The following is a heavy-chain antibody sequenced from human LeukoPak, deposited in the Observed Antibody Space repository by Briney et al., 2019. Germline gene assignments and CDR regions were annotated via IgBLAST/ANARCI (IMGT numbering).Heavy chain of an antibody. V-gene: IGHV4-39*01. CDR2: IYYSGST. CDR1: GGSISSSSYY. D-gene: IGHD3-10*01. CDR3: ARCRGNYYYYYMDV. J-gene: IGHJ6*03. Sequence: SETLSLTCTVSGGSISSSSYYWGWIRQPPGKGLEWIGSIYYSGSTYYNPSLKSRVTISVDTSKNQFSLKLSSVTAADTAVYYCARCRGNYYYYYMDVWGKGTTVTVSS.